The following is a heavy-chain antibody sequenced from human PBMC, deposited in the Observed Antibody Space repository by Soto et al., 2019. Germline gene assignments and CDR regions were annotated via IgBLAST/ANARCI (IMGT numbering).Heavy chain of an antibody. V-gene: IGHV3-7*03. CDR2: IKKDGTET. CDR1: GFRSRRQS. J-gene: IGHJ6*02. D-gene: IGHD3-10*02. Sequence: GRYLRDSYRASGFRSRRQSLSWVRHAPGKELERVATIKKDGTETYSVDSVKGRFTISRDNAKNSLYLQMNSHRDEDTAVYFCASTLFGILSASGYYGKHDWRPGPRATVP. CDR3: ASTLFGILSASGYYGKHD.